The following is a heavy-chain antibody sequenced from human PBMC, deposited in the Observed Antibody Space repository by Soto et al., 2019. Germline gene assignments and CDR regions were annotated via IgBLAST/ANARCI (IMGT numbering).Heavy chain of an antibody. CDR3: ASAYYDILTGSAAFDI. D-gene: IGHD3-9*01. CDR1: GGSISSYY. J-gene: IGHJ3*02. CDR2: IYYSGST. Sequence: PSETLSLTRTVSGGSISSYYWSWIRQPPGKGLEWIGYIYYSGSTNYNPSLKSRVTISVDTSKNQFSLKLSSVTAADTAVYYCASAYYDILTGSAAFDIWGQGTMVTVSS. V-gene: IGHV4-59*01.